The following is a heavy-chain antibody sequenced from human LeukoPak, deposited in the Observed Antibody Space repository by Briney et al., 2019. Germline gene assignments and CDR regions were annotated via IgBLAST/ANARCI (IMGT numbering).Heavy chain of an antibody. D-gene: IGHD2-8*01. Sequence: GGSPRLSCAASGFTFSSYSMNWVRQAPGKGLEWVSSISSSSSYIYYADSVKGRFTISRDNSKNTLYLQMNSLRAEDTAVYYCANSVLMVYATDYWGQGTLVTVSS. V-gene: IGHV3-21*04. CDR1: GFTFSSYS. CDR3: ANSVLMVYATDY. J-gene: IGHJ4*02. CDR2: ISSSSSYI.